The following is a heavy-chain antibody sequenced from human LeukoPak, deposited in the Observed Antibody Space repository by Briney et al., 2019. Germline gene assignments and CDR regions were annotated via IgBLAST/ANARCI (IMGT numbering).Heavy chain of an antibody. V-gene: IGHV3-30*18. J-gene: IGHJ4*02. CDR3: AKDRPGGGSCLDY. CDR2: ISYDGSNK. Sequence: PGGSLRLSCAASGFTFSSYGMHWVRQAPGQGLEWVAVISYDGSNKYYADSVKGRFTISRDNSKNTLYLQMNSLRAEDTAVYYCAKDRPGGGSCLDYWGQGTLVTVSS. CDR1: GFTFSSYG. D-gene: IGHD2-15*01.